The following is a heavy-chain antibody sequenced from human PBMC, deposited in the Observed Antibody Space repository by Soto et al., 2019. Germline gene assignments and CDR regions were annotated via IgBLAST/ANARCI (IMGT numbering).Heavy chain of an antibody. D-gene: IGHD4-4*01. CDR1: GGTFSSYA. J-gene: IGHJ6*02. CDR2: VIPILGAA. V-gene: IGHV1-69*01. Sequence: QVQLVQSGAEVMKPGSSVKVSCKASGGTFSSYAITWVRQAPGQGLERMGGVIPILGAANYAQKFQGRVTITADESTRTAYLDRISLTYEDTAVYHCARPSVTTDWGGFGDIDDWRQGPAVTVSS. CDR3: ARPSVTTDWGGFGDIDD.